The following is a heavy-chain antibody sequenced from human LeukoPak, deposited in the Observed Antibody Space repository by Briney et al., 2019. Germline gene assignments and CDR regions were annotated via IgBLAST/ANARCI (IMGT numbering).Heavy chain of an antibody. J-gene: IGHJ4*02. CDR1: GFTFSSFA. Sequence: GGSLRLSCAASGFTFSSFAMSWVRQAPGKGLEWVSSISSSGTYICYADSVKGRFTISRDNAKSSLYLQMNSLRAEDTAVYYCARDPGRSGGSCYSDYWGQGTLVTVSS. V-gene: IGHV3-21*01. CDR2: ISSSGTYI. D-gene: IGHD2-15*01. CDR3: ARDPGRSGGSCYSDY.